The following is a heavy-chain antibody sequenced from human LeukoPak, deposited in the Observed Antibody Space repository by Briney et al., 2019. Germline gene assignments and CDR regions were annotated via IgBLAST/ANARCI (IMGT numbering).Heavy chain of an antibody. CDR3: ARVGYDSSGYYLHDY. Sequence: ASVKVSCKASGYTFTSYDINWVRQATGQGLEWMGWMNPNSGNTGSAQKFQGRVSMTRNTPISTAYMELSSLRSEDTAVYYCARVGYDSSGYYLHDYWGQGTLITVSS. CDR1: GYTFTSYD. CDR2: MNPNSGNT. D-gene: IGHD3-22*01. J-gene: IGHJ4*02. V-gene: IGHV1-8*01.